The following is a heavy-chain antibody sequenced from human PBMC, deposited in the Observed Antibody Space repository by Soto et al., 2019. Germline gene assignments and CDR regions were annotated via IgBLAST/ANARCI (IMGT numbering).Heavy chain of an antibody. CDR2: IYYSGTT. J-gene: IGHJ4*02. Sequence: QVQLQESGPGLVKPSQTLSLTCSVSGGSISSGGYYWSWIRQHPEKGLEWIGYIYYSGTTYYNPSLKSRVTISIDKSKNQFSLNLSSLTAADTALYYCAVCRRPGYSSGPSEYYFDYWGQGTLVTVST. CDR1: GGSISSGGYY. V-gene: IGHV4-31*03. D-gene: IGHD6-19*01. CDR3: AVCRRPGYSSGPSEYYFDY.